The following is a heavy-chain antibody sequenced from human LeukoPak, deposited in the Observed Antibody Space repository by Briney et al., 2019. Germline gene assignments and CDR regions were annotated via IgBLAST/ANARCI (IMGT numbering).Heavy chain of an antibody. CDR1: GGSISSYY. D-gene: IGHD3-10*01. CDR2: IYYSGST. Sequence: SETLSLTCTVSGGSISSYYWSWIRQPPGKGLEWIGSIYYSGSTYYNPSLKSRVTISVDTSKNQFSLKLSSVTAADTAVYYCARLGLPGELLDYWGQGTLVTVSS. V-gene: IGHV4-59*05. CDR3: ARLGLPGELLDY. J-gene: IGHJ4*02.